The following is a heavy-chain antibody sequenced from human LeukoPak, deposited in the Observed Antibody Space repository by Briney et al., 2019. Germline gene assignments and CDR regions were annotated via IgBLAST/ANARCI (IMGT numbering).Heavy chain of an antibody. J-gene: IGHJ4*02. CDR3: AKDHRGYSGYDASGY. V-gene: IGHV3-23*01. CDR2: ISGSGGST. Sequence: GGSLRLSCAASGFTFSSYAMSWVRQAPGKGLEWVSAISGSGGSTYYADSVKGRFTISRDNSKNTLYLQMNSLRAEDTAVYYCAKDHRGYSGYDASGYWGQGTLVTVSS. D-gene: IGHD5-12*01. CDR1: GFTFSSYA.